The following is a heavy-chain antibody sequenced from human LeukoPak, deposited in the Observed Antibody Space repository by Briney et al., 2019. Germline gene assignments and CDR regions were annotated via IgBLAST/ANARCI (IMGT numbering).Heavy chain of an antibody. Sequence: SQTLSLTCTVSGGSISSGSCYWSWIRQPAGKGLEWIGRFYTGGSTNYNPSLKSRVTISVDTSKNQFSLKLSSVTAADTAVYYCARSRIAAPFDYWGQGTLVTVSS. J-gene: IGHJ4*02. CDR2: FYTGGST. CDR3: ARSRIAAPFDY. D-gene: IGHD6-13*01. V-gene: IGHV4-61*02. CDR1: GGSISSGSCY.